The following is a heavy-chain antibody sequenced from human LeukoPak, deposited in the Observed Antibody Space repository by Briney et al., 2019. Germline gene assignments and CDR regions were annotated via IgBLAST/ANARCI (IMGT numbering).Heavy chain of an antibody. CDR2: INNYNGIT. V-gene: IGHV1-18*01. D-gene: IGHD6-19*01. Sequence: GASVKVSCKASGYTFSSYGINWVRQAPGQGLEWMGWINNYNGITNYAQNLQGRVTMTTDTSTSTAYMQLRSLRSDDTAVYYCARDDGSGWPNWFDPWGQGTLVTVSS. CDR3: ARDDGSGWPNWFDP. CDR1: GYTFSSYG. J-gene: IGHJ5*02.